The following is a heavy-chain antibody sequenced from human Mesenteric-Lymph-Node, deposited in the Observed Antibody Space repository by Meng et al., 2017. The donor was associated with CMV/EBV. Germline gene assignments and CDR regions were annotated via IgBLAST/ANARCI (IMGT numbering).Heavy chain of an antibody. CDR2: INHSGST. CDR1: GGSFSGYY. CDR3: ARGSSYDILTGYFDY. Sequence: QVQLHQWVAGLLKPAETLSVTCAVYGGSFSGYYWNWIRQSPEKGLEWIGEINHSGSTTYNPSFTSRIIISVDTSTNQISLNMSSVTAADTAVYYCARGSSYDILTGYFDYWGQGALVTASS. J-gene: IGHJ4*02. V-gene: IGHV4-34*01. D-gene: IGHD3-9*01.